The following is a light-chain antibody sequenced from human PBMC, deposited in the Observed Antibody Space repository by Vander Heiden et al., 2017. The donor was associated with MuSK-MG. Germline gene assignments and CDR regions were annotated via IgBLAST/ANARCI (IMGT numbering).Light chain of an antibody. CDR1: QAISSY. CDR3: QQMNNYPLS. J-gene: IGKJ4*01. CDR2: AAS. V-gene: IGKV1-9*01. Sequence: DIQLTQSPSFLSASVGDRVTITCRANQAISSYLAWYQQKPGKAPKLLIYAASTLQSGVPSRFSGSGSGTEFSLTISSLQAEDFATYYCQQMNNYPLSFGGGTKVEIK.